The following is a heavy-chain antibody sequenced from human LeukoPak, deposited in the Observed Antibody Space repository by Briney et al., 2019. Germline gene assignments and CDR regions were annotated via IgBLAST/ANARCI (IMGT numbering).Heavy chain of an antibody. CDR2: IKQDGSEI. Sequence: PGGSLRLSCAASGFSFGSFWMTWVRQTPGRGLEWVANIKQDGSEIYYVDSLKGRFIISRDNAKSSLYLQMNSLRAEDTAVYYCARSLGYCSGGSCYPFDCWGQGTLVTVSS. CDR1: GFSFGSFW. V-gene: IGHV3-7*04. D-gene: IGHD2-15*01. J-gene: IGHJ4*02. CDR3: ARSLGYCSGGSCYPFDC.